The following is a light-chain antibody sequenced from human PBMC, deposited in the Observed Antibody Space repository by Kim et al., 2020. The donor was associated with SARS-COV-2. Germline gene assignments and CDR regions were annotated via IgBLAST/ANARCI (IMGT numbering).Light chain of an antibody. Sequence: LGKTVRITCQGDSLRSYYASWYQQKPGPAPVLVIYGKNNRPSGIPDRFSGSSSGNTASLTITGAQAEDEADYYCNSRDSSGNHNVVFGGGTKLTVL. J-gene: IGLJ2*01. CDR3: NSRDSSGNHNVV. CDR1: SLRSYY. V-gene: IGLV3-19*01. CDR2: GKN.